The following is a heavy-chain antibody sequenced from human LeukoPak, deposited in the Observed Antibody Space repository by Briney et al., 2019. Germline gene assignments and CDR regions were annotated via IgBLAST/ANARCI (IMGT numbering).Heavy chain of an antibody. CDR1: GFTFSSYW. D-gene: IGHD5-12*01. CDR3: ARGTLVEATPNDY. J-gene: IGHJ4*02. CDR2: INHNGNVN. Sequence: GGSLRLSCAASGFTFSSYWMNWARQAPGKGLEWVASINHNGNVNYYVDSVKGRFTISRDNAKNSLYLQMNSLRVEDTAVYYCARGTLVEATPNDYWGQGTLVTVSS. V-gene: IGHV3-7*01.